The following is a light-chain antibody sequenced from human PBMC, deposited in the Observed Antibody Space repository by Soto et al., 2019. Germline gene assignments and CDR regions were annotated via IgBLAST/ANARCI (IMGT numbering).Light chain of an antibody. J-gene: IGLJ3*02. CDR1: SRDVGAHNY. CDR2: AVS. Sequence: QSALTQPPSAAGSPGQSVTISCTGTSRDVGAHNYVSCYQHHPGKAPKLMIYAVSKLPSVVPDRFSGSKSGNTASLTVSGLQAEDEADFYCCTYAGGSNRVFGGGTTLTVL. CDR3: CTYAGGSNRV. V-gene: IGLV2-8*01.